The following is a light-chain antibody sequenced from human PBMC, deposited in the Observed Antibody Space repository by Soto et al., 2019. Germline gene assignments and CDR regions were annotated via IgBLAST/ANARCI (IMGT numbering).Light chain of an antibody. CDR1: SSNIGSNT. V-gene: IGLV1-44*01. CDR3: AAWDDSLNGPWV. Sequence: QSVLTQPPSASGTPGQRVTISCSGSSSNIGSNTVNWYQQLPGTAPKLLIYSNNHRPSGGPDRFSGSKSGTSASLAISGLQSEDEADYYCAAWDDSLNGPWVFGGGTKLTVL. J-gene: IGLJ3*02. CDR2: SNN.